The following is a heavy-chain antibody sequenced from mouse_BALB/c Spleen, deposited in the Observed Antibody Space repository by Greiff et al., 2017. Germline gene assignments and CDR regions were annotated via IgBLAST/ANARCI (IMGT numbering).Heavy chain of an antibody. J-gene: IGHJ4*01. D-gene: IGHD2-4*01. CDR3: ARPYDYDPDYYAMDY. CDR2: IWGGGST. V-gene: IGHV2-6-4*01. Sequence: VKLVESGPGLVAPSQSLSITCTVSGFSLSRYSVHWVRQPPGKGLEWLGMIWGGGSTDYNSALKSRLNISMDNSKSQVFLKMNSLQTDDTAMYYCARPYDYDPDYYAMDYWGQGTSVTVSS. CDR1: GFSLSRYS.